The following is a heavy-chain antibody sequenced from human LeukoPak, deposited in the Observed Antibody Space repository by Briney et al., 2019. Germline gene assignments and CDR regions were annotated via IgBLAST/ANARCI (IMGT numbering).Heavy chain of an antibody. Sequence: PSETLPLTCAVSGGSINSHYWGWIRQPPGKGLQWIGDIYSTGKNNYNPSLKSRVTISLDTSKSRLSLNLTSVLAADTAIYYCVRRDTGWNYFDYWGQGILVTVSS. J-gene: IGHJ4*02. CDR3: VRRDTGWNYFDY. CDR2: IYSTGKN. D-gene: IGHD6-19*01. CDR1: GGSINSHY. V-gene: IGHV4-4*08.